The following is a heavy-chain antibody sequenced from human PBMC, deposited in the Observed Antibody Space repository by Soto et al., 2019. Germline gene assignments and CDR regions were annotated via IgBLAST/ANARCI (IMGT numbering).Heavy chain of an antibody. D-gene: IGHD3-9*01. CDR3: ARVILRYFGYYYYGMDV. V-gene: IGHV1-69*01. Sequence: QVQLVQSGAEVKKPGSSVKVSCKASGGTFSSYAISWVRQAPGQGLEWMGGIIPIFGTANYAQKFQGRVTITADESTSTAYMELSSLRSEDTAVYYCARVILRYFGYYYYGMDVWGQGTTVTVSS. CDR2: IIPIFGTA. CDR1: GGTFSSYA. J-gene: IGHJ6*02.